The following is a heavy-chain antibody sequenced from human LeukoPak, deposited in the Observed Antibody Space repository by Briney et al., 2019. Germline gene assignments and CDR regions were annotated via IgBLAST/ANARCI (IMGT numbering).Heavy chain of an antibody. V-gene: IGHV4-38-2*01. CDR3: ARGDYDSRYNWFDP. CDR2: IYHSGST. Sequence: PSETLSLTCAVSGYSISSGYYWGWIRQPPGKGLEWIGSIYHSGSTYYNPSLKSRVTISVDTSKNQFSLKLSSVTAADTAVYYCARGDYDSRYNWFDPWGQGTLVTVSS. CDR1: GYSISSGYY. D-gene: IGHD3-22*01. J-gene: IGHJ5*02.